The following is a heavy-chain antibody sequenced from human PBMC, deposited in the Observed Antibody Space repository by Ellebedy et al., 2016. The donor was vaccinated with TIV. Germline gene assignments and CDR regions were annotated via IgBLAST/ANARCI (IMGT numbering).Heavy chain of an antibody. J-gene: IGHJ3*02. CDR2: ISSSSSTI. D-gene: IGHD2/OR15-2a*01. CDR1: GFTFRSYN. V-gene: IGHV3-48*01. CDR3: ASNPTEILLAFDI. Sequence: PGGSLRLSCAASGFTFRSYNMNWVRQAPGKGLEWASFISSSSSTIYYADSVKGRFTISRDNAKNSLYLQMNSLRAEDTAVYYCASNPTEILLAFDIWGQGTMVTVS.